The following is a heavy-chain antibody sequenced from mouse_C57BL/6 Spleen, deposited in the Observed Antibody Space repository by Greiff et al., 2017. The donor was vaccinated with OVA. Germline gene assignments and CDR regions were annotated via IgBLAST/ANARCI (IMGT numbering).Heavy chain of an antibody. Sequence: VKLMESVAELVKPGASVKMSCKASGYTFTTYPIEWMKQNHGKSLEWIGNFHPYNDDTKYNEKFKGKATLTVEKSSSTVYLELSRLTSDDSAVYYCARGAYDYDGYYFDYWGQGTTLTVSS. CDR1: GYTFTTYP. CDR3: ARGAYDYDGYYFDY. J-gene: IGHJ2*01. V-gene: IGHV1-47*01. CDR2: FHPYNDDT. D-gene: IGHD2-4*01.